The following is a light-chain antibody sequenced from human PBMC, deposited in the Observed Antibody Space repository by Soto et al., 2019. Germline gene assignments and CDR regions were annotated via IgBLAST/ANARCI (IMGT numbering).Light chain of an antibody. CDR1: SSDVGGYNY. V-gene: IGLV2-11*01. J-gene: IGLJ1*01. Sequence: QASRTQPRSVSGSPGQSVTISCTGTSSDVGGYNYVSWYQQHPGKAPKLMIYDVSKRPSGVPDRFSGSKSGNTASLTISGLQAEDEADYYCCSYAGSYTFNYVFGTGTKVTVL. CDR3: CSYAGSYTFNYV. CDR2: DVS.